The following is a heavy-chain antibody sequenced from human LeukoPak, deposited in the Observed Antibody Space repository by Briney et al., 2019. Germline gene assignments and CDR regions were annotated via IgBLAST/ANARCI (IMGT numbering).Heavy chain of an antibody. J-gene: IGHJ4*02. D-gene: IGHD6-13*01. CDR2: IKPDGTTK. CDR3: ARSIPYGTTWYGRSDY. Sequence: GGSLRLSCAASGFPFSSYSMTWVRQAPGKGLEWVANIKPDGTTKFYVDSVKGRFTISRDNALNSLYLQMNSLRAEDTAIYYCARSIPYGTTWYGRSDYWGQGTMVAVSS. V-gene: IGHV3-7*03. CDR1: GFPFSSYS.